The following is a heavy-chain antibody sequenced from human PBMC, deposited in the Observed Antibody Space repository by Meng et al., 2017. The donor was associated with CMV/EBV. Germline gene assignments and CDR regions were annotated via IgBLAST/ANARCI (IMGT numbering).Heavy chain of an antibody. CDR3: AIGPGYSSSHPLY. D-gene: IGHD6-13*01. CDR1: GGSISSSSYY. V-gene: IGHV4-39*07. J-gene: IGHJ4*02. CDR2: IYYSGST. Sequence: GSLRLSCTVSGGSISSSSYYWGWIRQPPGKGLEWIGSIYYSGSTYYNPSLKSRVTISVDTSKNQFSLKLSAVTAADTAVYYCAIGPGYSSSHPLYWGQGTLVTVSS.